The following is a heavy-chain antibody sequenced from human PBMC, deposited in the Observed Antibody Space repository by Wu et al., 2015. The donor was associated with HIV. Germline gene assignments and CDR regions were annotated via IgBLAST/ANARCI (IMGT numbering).Heavy chain of an antibody. CDR2: IIPIFGTA. V-gene: IGHV1-69*13. J-gene: IGHJ6*02. D-gene: IGHD3-10*01. Sequence: QVQLVQSGAEVKKPGSSVKVSCKASGGTFSSYAISWVRQAPGQGLEWMGRIIPIFGTANYAQKFQGRVTITADESTSTAYMELSSLRSEDTAVYYCARGRGSGSYYNYYYYGMDVWGQGDHGHRLL. CDR1: GGTFSSYA. CDR3: ARGRGSGSYYNYYYYGMDV.